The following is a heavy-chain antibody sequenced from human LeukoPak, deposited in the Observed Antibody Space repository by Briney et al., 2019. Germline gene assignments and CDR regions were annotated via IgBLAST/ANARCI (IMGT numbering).Heavy chain of an antibody. CDR2: IYYSGST. CDR3: ARHRRYCSSTSCYTAIFDY. V-gene: IGHV4-61*08. J-gene: IGHJ4*02. D-gene: IGHD2-2*02. Sequence: SETLSLTCTVSGDSITSGGYYWTWIRQPPGKGLEWIGYIYYSGSTNYNPSLKSRVTISVDTSKNQFSLKLSSVTAADTAVYYCARHRRYCSSTSCYTAIFDYWGQGTLVTVSS. CDR1: GDSITSGGYY.